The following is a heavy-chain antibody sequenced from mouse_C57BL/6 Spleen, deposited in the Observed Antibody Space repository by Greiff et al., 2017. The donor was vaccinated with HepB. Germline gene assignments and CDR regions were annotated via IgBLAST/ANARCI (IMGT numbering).Heavy chain of an antibody. J-gene: IGHJ4*01. CDR1: GYSFTGYY. D-gene: IGHD2-2*01. Sequence: VQLQQSGPELVKPGASVKISCKASGYSFTGYYMNWVKQSPEKSLEWIGEINPSTGGTTYNQKFKAKATLTVDKSSSTAYMQLKSLTSEDSAVYYCAAGLRDAMDYWGQGTSVTVSS. CDR3: AAGLRDAMDY. CDR2: INPSTGGT. V-gene: IGHV1-42*01.